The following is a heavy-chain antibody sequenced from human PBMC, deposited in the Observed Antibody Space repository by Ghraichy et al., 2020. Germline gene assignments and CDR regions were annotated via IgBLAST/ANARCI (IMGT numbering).Heavy chain of an antibody. CDR2: VYSDGRKT. D-gene: IGHD3-3*01. Sequence: GGSLRLSCSASGFSFSSYVMHWVRQAPGKGLEWVAVVYSDGRKTFYGESVKGRFTISRDNSKNTLFLQMDSLRVEDTAVYYCARWSSYERDIDYWGQGTLVTVSS. CDR3: ARWSSYERDIDY. CDR1: GFSFSSYV. V-gene: IGHV3-33*01. J-gene: IGHJ4*02.